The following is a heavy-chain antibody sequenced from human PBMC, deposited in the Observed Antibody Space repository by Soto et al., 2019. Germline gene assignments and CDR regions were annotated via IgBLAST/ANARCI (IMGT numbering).Heavy chain of an antibody. J-gene: IGHJ6*02. CDR3: ARDSRGEAAGCQWTYHYYYGMDV. Sequence: PSETLSLTCTVSGDSVTNYFWSLMRQPPGKGLEWIGHMYHGGRTNYSPSLKSRVTMSLDSSKNQFSLKLSSVTAAGTAVYYCARDSRGEAAGCQWTYHYYYGMDVWGQGNPAAFYS. CDR1: GDSVTNYF. CDR2: MYHGGRT. V-gene: IGHV4-59*02. D-gene: IGHD6-13*01.